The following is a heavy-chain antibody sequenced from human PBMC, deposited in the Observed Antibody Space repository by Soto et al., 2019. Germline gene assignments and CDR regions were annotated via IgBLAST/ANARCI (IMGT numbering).Heavy chain of an antibody. J-gene: IGHJ5*02. Sequence: SETLSLTCAVSGYSISSGYYWGWIRQSPGKGLEWIASIYHNGRTYYNPSLKSRVIISVDTSTNQFSLNLSSVTAADTAVYYCVRDGTKTLRDWFDPWGQGISVTVSS. CDR3: VRDGTKTLRDWFDP. V-gene: IGHV4-38-2*01. D-gene: IGHD1-1*01. CDR2: IYHNGRT. CDR1: GYSISSGYY.